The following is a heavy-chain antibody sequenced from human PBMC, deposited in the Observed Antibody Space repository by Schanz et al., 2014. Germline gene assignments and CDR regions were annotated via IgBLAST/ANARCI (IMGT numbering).Heavy chain of an antibody. CDR2: ISSSSTYI. Sequence: DVQLVESGGVLVKPGGSLRLSCAASGFTFSTYTMNWVRQAPGKGLEWVSSISSSSTYIYYTDSLKGRFTISRDNAKNSLYLQMNSLRAEDTAMYYCARVLRGVLPATLGDAFDIWGQGTMVTISS. V-gene: IGHV3-21*02. CDR3: ARVLRGVLPATLGDAFDI. J-gene: IGHJ3*02. CDR1: GFTFSTYT. D-gene: IGHD2-15*01.